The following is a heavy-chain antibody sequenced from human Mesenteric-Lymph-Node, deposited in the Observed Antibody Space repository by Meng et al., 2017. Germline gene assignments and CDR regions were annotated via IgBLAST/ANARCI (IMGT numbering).Heavy chain of an antibody. CDR1: GGALSNDNW. V-gene: IGHV4-4*02. CDR3: ARVLLWVGGLDY. D-gene: IGHD3-10*01. Sequence: QVQLQESGPGLVKPSGTLSLTCDASGGALSNDNWWTWVRQAPGKGLEWIGEINHSGSTTYNPSLRSRVTISIDKSKNQFSLKLNSVTAADTAVYYCARVLLWVGGLDYWGQGTLVTVSS. J-gene: IGHJ4*02. CDR2: INHSGST.